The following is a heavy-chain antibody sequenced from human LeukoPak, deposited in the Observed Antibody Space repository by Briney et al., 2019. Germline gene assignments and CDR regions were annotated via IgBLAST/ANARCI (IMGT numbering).Heavy chain of an antibody. CDR3: AREVAAAATFSYYMDV. CDR1: GGSISSSNW. V-gene: IGHV4-4*02. J-gene: IGHJ6*03. CDR2: IYHSGST. Sequence: PSGTLSLTCAVSGGSISSSNWWSWVRQPPGKGLEWIGEIYHSGSTNYNPSLKSRVTISVDKSKNQFSLKLSSVTAADTAVYYCAREVAAAATFSYYMDVWGKGTTVTVSS. D-gene: IGHD6-13*01.